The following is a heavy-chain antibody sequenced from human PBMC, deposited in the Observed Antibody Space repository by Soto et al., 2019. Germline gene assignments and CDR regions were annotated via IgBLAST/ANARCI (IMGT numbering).Heavy chain of an antibody. Sequence: GGSLRLSCAASGFTFSSCAMGWVRQAPGKGLEWVSDIIDSGGSTYYSTSLKTRLTISEDTSKNQVVLTMTNMDPVDTATYYCARIPHYSDTYYMDSWGQGTLVTVSS. CDR2: IIDSGGST. CDR1: GFTFSSCA. CDR3: ARIPHYSDTYYMDS. V-gene: IGHV3-23*01. D-gene: IGHD3-10*01. J-gene: IGHJ4*02.